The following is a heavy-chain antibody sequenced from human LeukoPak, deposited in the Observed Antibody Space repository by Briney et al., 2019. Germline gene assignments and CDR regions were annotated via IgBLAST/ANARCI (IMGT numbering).Heavy chain of an antibody. Sequence: SVKVSCKVSGYTLTELSMHWVRQAPGQGLEWMGRIIPILGIANYAQKFQGRVTITADKSTSTAYMELSSLRSEDTAVYYCARPEVTPFDYWGQGTLVTVSS. CDR2: IIPILGIA. J-gene: IGHJ4*02. D-gene: IGHD2-21*02. V-gene: IGHV1-69*02. CDR3: ARPEVTPFDY. CDR1: GYTLTELS.